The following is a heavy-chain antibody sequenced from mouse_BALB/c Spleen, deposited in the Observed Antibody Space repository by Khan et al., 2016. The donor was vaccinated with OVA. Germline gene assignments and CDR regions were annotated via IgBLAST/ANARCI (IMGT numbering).Heavy chain of an antibody. Sequence: EVELVESGGGLIKPGGSLNLSCAASGFTFSDYYMYWVRQTPEKRLEWVATISDGGSYTYYPDSVKGRFTISRDDVKNSLYLHMSSLKSEDTAMYYCARGFYGGPFTYWGQGTLVTVSA. J-gene: IGHJ3*01. V-gene: IGHV5-4*02. D-gene: IGHD1-1*02. CDR2: ISDGGSYT. CDR1: GFTFSDYY. CDR3: ARGFYGGPFTY.